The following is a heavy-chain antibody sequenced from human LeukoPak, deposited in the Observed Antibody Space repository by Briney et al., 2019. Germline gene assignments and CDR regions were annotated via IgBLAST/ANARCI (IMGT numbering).Heavy chain of an antibody. CDR2: IKQDGSEK. V-gene: IGHV3-7*01. Sequence: GGSLRLSCAASGFTFSSYWMSWVRQAPGKGLEWVANIKQDGSEKYYVDSVKGRFTISRDNAKNSLYLQMNSLRAEDTAVYYCARRDFKYYYGSGSSKNYYYYMDVWGKGTTVTISS. CDR3: ARRDFKYYYGSGSSKNYYYYMDV. D-gene: IGHD3-10*01. J-gene: IGHJ6*03. CDR1: GFTFSSYW.